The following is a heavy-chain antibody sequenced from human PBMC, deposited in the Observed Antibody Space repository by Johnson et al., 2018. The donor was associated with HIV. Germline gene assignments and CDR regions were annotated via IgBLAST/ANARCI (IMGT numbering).Heavy chain of an antibody. CDR3: ARYSSSFDAFDI. CDR1: GFTFSSYD. D-gene: IGHD6-6*01. V-gene: IGHV3-13*01. Sequence: VQLVESGGGLVQPGGSLRLSCAASGFTFSSYDMHWVRQATGQGLEWVSAIGTAGDTYYPGSVKCRFTISRENAKNSLYLQMNSLRAGDTAVYYCARYSSSFDAFDIWGQGTMVTVSS. CDR2: IGTAGDT. J-gene: IGHJ3*02.